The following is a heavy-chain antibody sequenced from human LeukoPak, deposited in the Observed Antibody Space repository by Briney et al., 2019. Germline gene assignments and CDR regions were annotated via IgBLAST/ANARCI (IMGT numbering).Heavy chain of an antibody. CDR1: GGVISSYY. D-gene: IGHD2-21*02. V-gene: IGHV4-59*01. Sequence: SETLSLTCTVSGGVISSYYWSWLREPPGQGLWWIGDMYYSGSINYNRSLKSPVTISVDTCKNQFSLKLSSVTAAATAVYYCARGDPYLPPGYWGQGTLVTVSS. CDR3: ARGDPYLPPGY. J-gene: IGHJ4*02. CDR2: MYYSGSI.